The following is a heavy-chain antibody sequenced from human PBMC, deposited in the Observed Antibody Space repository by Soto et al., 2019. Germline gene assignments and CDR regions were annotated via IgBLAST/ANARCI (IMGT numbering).Heavy chain of an antibody. CDR3: ARDTGYCSGGSCWFDP. J-gene: IGHJ5*02. CDR1: GGYIRRGGYY. Sequence: SETLSLTCTVSGGYIRRGGYYWSRNRQHPGKGLEWIGYIFYSGTTYYNPSLKSRVTISVDTSKNQFSLKLSSVTAADTAVYYCARDTGYCSGGSCWFDPWGQGTLVTVSS. D-gene: IGHD2-15*01. CDR2: IFYSGTT. V-gene: IGHV4-31*03.